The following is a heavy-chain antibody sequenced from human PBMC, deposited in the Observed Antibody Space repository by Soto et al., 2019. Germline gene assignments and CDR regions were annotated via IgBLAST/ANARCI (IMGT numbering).Heavy chain of an antibody. CDR3: ATAAGSGGTMVRGVIEAFDI. Sequence: ASGKVSCKVSGYTLTELSMHWVRQAPVKGLELIGGFDPEYGETIYSQKFQGRLTMAGYRCTDTGYMELSSLRSEDTAVYYCATAAGSGGTMVRGVIEAFDIWG. J-gene: IGHJ3*02. CDR1: GYTLTELS. D-gene: IGHD3-10*01. V-gene: IGHV1-24*01. CDR2: FDPEYGET.